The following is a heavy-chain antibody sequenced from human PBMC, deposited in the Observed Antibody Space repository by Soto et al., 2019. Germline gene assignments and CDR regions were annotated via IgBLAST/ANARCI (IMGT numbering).Heavy chain of an antibody. CDR3: ARGRGLYNSGRSQLDS. D-gene: IGHD1-1*01. CDR2: FIPRFVTT. Sequence: QVQLVQSGAEVKKPGSSVRVSCKTSGDSFSKYTVNWVRQAPRQGLEWMGGFIPRFVTTNSAPTLQGRVTSTADQSMNTVYMELSSLRSEDTALYYCARGRGLYNSGRSQLDSWGQGTLVTVSS. J-gene: IGHJ4*02. V-gene: IGHV1-69*01. CDR1: GDSFSKYT.